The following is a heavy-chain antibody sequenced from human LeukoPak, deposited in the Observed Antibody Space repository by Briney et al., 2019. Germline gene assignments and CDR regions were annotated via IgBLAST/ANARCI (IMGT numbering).Heavy chain of an antibody. Sequence: SETLSLTCAVYGGSFSGYYWSWIRQPPGKGLEWIGEINHSGSTNYNPSLKSRVTISVDTSKNQFSLKLSSVTAADTAVYYCARGLSYDSSGFRVYAFDIWGQGTMVTVSS. V-gene: IGHV4-34*01. CDR1: GGSFSGYY. CDR3: ARGLSYDSSGFRVYAFDI. CDR2: INHSGST. J-gene: IGHJ3*02. D-gene: IGHD3-22*01.